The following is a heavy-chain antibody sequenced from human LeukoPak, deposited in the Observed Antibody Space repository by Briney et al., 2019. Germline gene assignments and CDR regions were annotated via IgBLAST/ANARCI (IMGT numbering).Heavy chain of an antibody. CDR1: GGSISSYY. CDR2: IYYSGST. CDR3: ARLVLYYGSGSYYYFDY. V-gene: IGHV4-59*08. Sequence: PSETLSLTCTVSGGSISSYYWSWIRQPPGEGLEWIGYIYYSGSTNYNPSLKSRVTISVDTSKNQFSLKLSSVTAADTAVYYCARLVLYYGSGSYYYFDYWGQGTLVTVSS. J-gene: IGHJ4*02. D-gene: IGHD3-10*01.